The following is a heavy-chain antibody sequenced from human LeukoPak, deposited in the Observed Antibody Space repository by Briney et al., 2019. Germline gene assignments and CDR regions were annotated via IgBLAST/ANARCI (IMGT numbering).Heavy chain of an antibody. CDR3: AKTLTSGWYYFDY. CDR2: ISGSGGST. CDR1: GFTFSSYA. J-gene: IGHJ4*02. V-gene: IGHV3-23*01. Sequence: GGSLRLSCAASGFTFSSYAMTWVRQAPGKELEWVSIISGSGGSTYYADSVKGRFTISRDNSKNTLYLQMNSLRAEDTAVYYCAKTLTSGWYYFDYWGQGTLVTVSS. D-gene: IGHD6-19*01.